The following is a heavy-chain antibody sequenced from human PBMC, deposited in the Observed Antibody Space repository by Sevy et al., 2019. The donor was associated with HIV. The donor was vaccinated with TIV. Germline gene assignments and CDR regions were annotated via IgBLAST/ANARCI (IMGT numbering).Heavy chain of an antibody. CDR3: AGDKEQLPNLPGGWFDP. J-gene: IGHJ5*02. D-gene: IGHD6-13*01. CDR1: GYVFASYG. CDR2: ISPFSGDT. Sequence: ASVNVSCKAFGYVFASYGISWVRQAPGQGLEWMGWISPFSGDTKYAQKFQGRVTMTTDKSTATATMKVRSLRSYDTAVDYCAGDKEQLPNLPGGWFDPWGQGTLVTVSS. V-gene: IGHV1-18*01.